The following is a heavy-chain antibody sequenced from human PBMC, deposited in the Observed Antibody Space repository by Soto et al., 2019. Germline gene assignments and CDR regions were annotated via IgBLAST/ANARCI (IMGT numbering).Heavy chain of an antibody. Sequence: QVQLVESGGGVVQPGRSLRLSCAASGFTFSSYGMHWVRQAPGKGLEWVAVIWYDGSNKYYADSVEGRFTISRDNSKNTQYLQMNRPGNEDTVMYYCARDSAGSKHASFDIWGQGTMVAVAS. V-gene: IGHV3-33*01. J-gene: IGHJ3*02. CDR3: ARDSAGSKHASFDI. CDR2: IWYDGSNK. CDR1: GFTFSSYG. D-gene: IGHD3-10*01.